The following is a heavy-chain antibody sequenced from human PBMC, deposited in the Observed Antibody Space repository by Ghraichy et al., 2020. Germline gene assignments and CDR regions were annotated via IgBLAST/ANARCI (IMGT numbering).Heavy chain of an antibody. CDR1: GFTVSSNY. J-gene: IGHJ6*02. D-gene: IGHD2-15*01. CDR3: ARSAGCSGGSCYKPYSYYYYGMDV. Sequence: GGSLRLSCAASGFTVSSNYMSWVRQAPGKGLEWVSVIYSGGSTYYADSVKGRFTISRDNSKNTLYLQMNSLRAEDTAVYYCARSAGCSGGSCYKPYSYYYYGMDVWGQGTTVTVSS. CDR2: IYSGGST. V-gene: IGHV3-53*01.